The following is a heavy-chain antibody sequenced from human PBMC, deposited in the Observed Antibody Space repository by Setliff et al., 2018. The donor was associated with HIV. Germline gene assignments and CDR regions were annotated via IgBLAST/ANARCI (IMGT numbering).Heavy chain of an antibody. D-gene: IGHD3-22*01. Sequence: SETLSLTCAVPGGSISSLYWTWIRQAPGKGLEWIGYIYHSGRTNYNPSLKSRVTISLETSKNQFSLKLRSVTAADTAVYYCAREGGYYDSSGYPVGWFDPWGQGTLVTVSS. CDR3: AREGGYYDSSGYPVGWFDP. J-gene: IGHJ5*02. V-gene: IGHV4-59*11. CDR2: IYHSGRT. CDR1: GGSISSLY.